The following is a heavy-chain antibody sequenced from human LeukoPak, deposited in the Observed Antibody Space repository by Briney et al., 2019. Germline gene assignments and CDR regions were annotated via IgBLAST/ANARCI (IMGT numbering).Heavy chain of an antibody. V-gene: IGHV3-30-3*01. J-gene: IGHJ6*02. D-gene: IGHD6-13*01. CDR3: AREPQGYSSSWYRFYYYGMDV. Sequence: PGGSLRLSCAASGFTFSSYAMHWVRQAPGKGLEWVAVISYDGSNKYYADSVKGRFTISRDNSKNTLYLQMNSLRAEDTAVYYCAREPQGYSSSWYRFYYYGMDVWGQGTTVTVSS. CDR1: GFTFSSYA. CDR2: ISYDGSNK.